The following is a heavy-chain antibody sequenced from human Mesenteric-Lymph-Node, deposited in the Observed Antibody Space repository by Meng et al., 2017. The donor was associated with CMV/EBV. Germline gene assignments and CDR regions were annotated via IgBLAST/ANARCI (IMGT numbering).Heavy chain of an antibody. D-gene: IGHD3-9*01. CDR3: ARVPTYYDILTGYYPTYYFDY. J-gene: IGHJ4*02. CDR1: GYY. V-gene: IGHV1-2*06. Sequence: GYYRHWVRQAPGQGLEWMGRINPNSGGTNYAQKFQGRVTMTRDTSISTAYMELSRLRSDDTAVYYCARVPTYYDILTGYYPTYYFDYWGQGTLVTVSS. CDR2: INPNSGGT.